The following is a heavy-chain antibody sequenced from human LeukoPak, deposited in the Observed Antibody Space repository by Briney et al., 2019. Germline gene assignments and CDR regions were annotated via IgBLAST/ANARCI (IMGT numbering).Heavy chain of an antibody. CDR1: GGSTTSHY. V-gene: IGHV4-59*08. CDR2: IHCSGST. CDR3: ARQLALAGWFDP. Sequence: PSETLSLTCTVSGGSTTSHYWSWIRQPPGKGLEWIGYIHCSGSTKYNPSLKSRVTISADTSKTQFSLNLSAVTAADTAVYYCARQLALAGWFDPWGQGSLVTVSS. D-gene: IGHD6-19*01. J-gene: IGHJ5*02.